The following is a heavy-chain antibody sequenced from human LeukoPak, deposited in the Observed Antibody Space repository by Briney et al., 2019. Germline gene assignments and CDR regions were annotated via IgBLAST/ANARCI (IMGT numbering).Heavy chain of an antibody. CDR2: IYTSGST. Sequence: PSETLSLTCTVSGGSISSGSYYWSWIRQPAGKGLEWIGRIYTSGSTNYNPSLKSRVTISVDTSKNQFSLKLSSVTAADTAMYYCARNIGDGYNSMGYSVQGTLVTVSS. D-gene: IGHD5-24*01. J-gene: IGHJ4*02. CDR3: ARNIGDGYNSMGY. V-gene: IGHV4-61*02. CDR1: GGSISSGSYY.